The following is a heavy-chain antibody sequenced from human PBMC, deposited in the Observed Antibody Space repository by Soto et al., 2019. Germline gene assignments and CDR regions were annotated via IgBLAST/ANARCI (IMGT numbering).Heavy chain of an antibody. J-gene: IGHJ6*02. CDR2: IYPGDSET. V-gene: IGHV5-51*01. CDR3: ARPNAYSSSWYNYYGMDV. D-gene: IGHD6-13*01. CDR1: GYKLDSFW. Sequence: PGESPKISCKGSGYKLDSFWICRERQIPRKRLEWMGLIYPGDSETRYSPSFQGQVTISADKSMNTAYLQWSSLKASDTAMYYCARPNAYSSSWYNYYGMDVWGQGTTVTVSS.